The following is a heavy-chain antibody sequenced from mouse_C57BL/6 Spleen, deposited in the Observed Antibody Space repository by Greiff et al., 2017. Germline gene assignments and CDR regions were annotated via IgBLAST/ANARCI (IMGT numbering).Heavy chain of an antibody. V-gene: IGHV1-69*01. D-gene: IGHD3-2*02. CDR1: GYTFTSYW. CDR3: ARKDSSGYAPFAY. J-gene: IGHJ3*01. Sequence: VQLQQPGAELVMPGASVKLSCKASGYTFTSYWMHWVKQRPGQGLEWIGEIDPSDSYTNYNQKFKGKSTLTVDKSSSTAYMQLSSLTSEDSAVYYCARKDSSGYAPFAYWGQGTLVTVSA. CDR2: IDPSDSYT.